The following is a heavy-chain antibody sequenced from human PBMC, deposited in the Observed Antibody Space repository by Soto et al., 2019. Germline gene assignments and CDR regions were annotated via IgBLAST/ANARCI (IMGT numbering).Heavy chain of an antibody. V-gene: IGHV1-18*01. CDR1: GYIFVNYG. D-gene: IGHD3-16*01. CDR2: ISPYTGNT. J-gene: IGHJ6*02. Sequence: QVQLVQSGDEVKKPGASVKVSCKASGYIFVNYGIAGVRQAPGQGLEWMGWISPYTGNTHSATKVQGRLTMTTDTSTSTAYLDLGSLTSEDTAVYYCVMVDNYVTPTPQDVWGQGTTVTVSS. CDR3: VMVDNYVTPTPQDV.